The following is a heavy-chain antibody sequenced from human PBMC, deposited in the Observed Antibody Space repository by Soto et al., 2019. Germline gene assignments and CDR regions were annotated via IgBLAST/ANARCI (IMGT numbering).Heavy chain of an antibody. D-gene: IGHD1-26*01. J-gene: IGHJ6*02. V-gene: IGHV3-20*04. CDR3: ASGIVGATTYGMDV. Sequence: PGGSMRLSCAASGFTFDDYGMSWVRQDTGKGLEWVSGINWNAGSTGYADSVKGRFTISRDNAKNSLYLQMNSLRAEDTALYYCASGIVGATTYGMDVWGQGTTVTVSS. CDR1: GFTFDDYG. CDR2: INWNAGST.